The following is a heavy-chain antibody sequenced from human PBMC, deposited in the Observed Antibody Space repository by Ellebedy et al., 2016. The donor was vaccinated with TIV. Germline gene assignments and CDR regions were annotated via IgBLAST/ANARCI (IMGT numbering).Heavy chain of an antibody. D-gene: IGHD3-10*02. J-gene: IGHJ4*01. Sequence: GESLKISCAASGFTFSRSGMHWVRQAPGKGLDWVAIIWYGGSIQYYADSVKGRFTISRDNSKNTLYLQMNSLKDEDTAVYYCATDQAGCSGIDYWGQGTLVTVSS. CDR3: ATDQAGCSGIDY. CDR2: IWYGGSIQ. CDR1: GFTFSRSG. V-gene: IGHV3-33*01.